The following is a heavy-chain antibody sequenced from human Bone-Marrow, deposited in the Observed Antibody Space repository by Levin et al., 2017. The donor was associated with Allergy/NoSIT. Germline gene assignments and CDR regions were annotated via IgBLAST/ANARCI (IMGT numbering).Heavy chain of an antibody. Sequence: SETLSLTCAVSGGSISSSNWWSWVRQPPGKGLEWIGEIYHSGSTNYNPSLKSRVTISVDKSKNQFSLKLSSVTAADTAVYYCARDGAYGDSGLLWYFDLWGRGTLVTVSS. J-gene: IGHJ2*01. CDR1: GGSISSSNW. CDR3: ARDGAYGDSGLLWYFDL. CDR2: IYHSGST. D-gene: IGHD4-17*01. V-gene: IGHV4-4*02.